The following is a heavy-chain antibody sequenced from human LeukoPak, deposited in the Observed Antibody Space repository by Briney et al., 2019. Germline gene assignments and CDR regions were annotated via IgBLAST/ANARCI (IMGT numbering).Heavy chain of an antibody. CDR2: INHSGST. Sequence: SETLSLTCAVYGGSFSGYYWSWIRQPPGKGLEWIGEINHSGSTNYNPSLKSRVTISLDTSRNQFSLKVNSVTAADTAVYYCAKHLRRRFFSRTLGFDPWGQGTLVTVSS. J-gene: IGHJ5*02. CDR1: GGSFSGYY. CDR3: AKHLRRRFFSRTLGFDP. V-gene: IGHV4-34*01. D-gene: IGHD3-3*01.